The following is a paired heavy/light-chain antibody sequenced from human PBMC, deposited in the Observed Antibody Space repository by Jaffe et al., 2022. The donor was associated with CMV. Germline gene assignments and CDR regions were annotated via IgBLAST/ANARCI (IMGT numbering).Heavy chain of an antibody. D-gene: IGHD4-17*01. CDR2: ISGSSNTV. CDR3: ARGNYGGLTFDY. Sequence: EVQVVESGGGLVQPGGSLRLSCAASGFIFSSYSMNWVRQAPGKGLEWVSYISGSSNTVYYAGSVTGRFTISRDNAKNSLYLQMNSLRDEDTAVYFCARGNYGGLTFDYWGQGTRVTVSS. V-gene: IGHV3-48*02. J-gene: IGHJ4*02. CDR1: GFIFSSYS.
Light chain of an antibody. J-gene: IGKJ3*01. CDR3: MQALQSLFT. V-gene: IGKV2-28*01. CDR2: LGS. CDR1: QSLLHSSGYNY. Sequence: DIVMTQSPLSLSVTPGEPASISCRSSQSLLHSSGYNYLDWYFQKPGQSPQLLIYLGSNRASGVPDRFSGSGSGTDFTLKINRVEAEDVGVYYCMQALQSLFTFGPGTKVDIK.